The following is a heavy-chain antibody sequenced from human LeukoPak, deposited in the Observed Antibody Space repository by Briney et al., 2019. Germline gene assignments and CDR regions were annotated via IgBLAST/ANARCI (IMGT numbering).Heavy chain of an antibody. J-gene: IGHJ4*02. Sequence: SETLSLTCTVSGSSISGYYWSWIRQPPGKGLEWIAYIYYSGTTNYNPSLKSRVTISVDTPKNQFSLKLSSVTAADTAVYYCARADFWSGYYLDYWGQGTLVTVSS. CDR1: GSSISGYY. D-gene: IGHD3-3*01. CDR3: ARADFWSGYYLDY. CDR2: IYYSGTT. V-gene: IGHV4-59*01.